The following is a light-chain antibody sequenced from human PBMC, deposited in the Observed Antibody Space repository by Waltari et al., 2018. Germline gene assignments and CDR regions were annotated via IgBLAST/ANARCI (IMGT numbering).Light chain of an antibody. CDR1: SSDVGFSNH. Sequence: QSALTQPASVSGSPGQSITISCTGTSSDVGFSNHVPWYQPHPGKAPKLIIYDVSERPSGVSDRFSGSKSGNTASLTISGLQAEDEADYYCNSYTGSSSWVFGGGTKLAVL. J-gene: IGLJ3*02. CDR3: NSYTGSSSWV. CDR2: DVS. V-gene: IGLV2-14*01.